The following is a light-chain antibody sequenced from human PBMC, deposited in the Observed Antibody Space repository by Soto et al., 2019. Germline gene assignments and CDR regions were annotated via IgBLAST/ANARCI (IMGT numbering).Light chain of an antibody. CDR3: QSYDSTFHVV. V-gene: IGLV1-40*01. CDR2: GDN. CDR1: SSNIGSDYH. Sequence: QSALTQPPSVSGAPGQRVTISCTGSSSNIGSDYHVHWYRQFPGTVPKLLIYGDNNRPSGVPDRFSGSKSGTSASLAIAGLQAEDEAHYYCQSYDSTFHVVFGGGTKLTVL. J-gene: IGLJ2*01.